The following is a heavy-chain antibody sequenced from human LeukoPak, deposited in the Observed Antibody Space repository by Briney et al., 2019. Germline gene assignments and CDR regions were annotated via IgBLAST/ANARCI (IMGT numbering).Heavy chain of an antibody. CDR2: IHSDGSSS. CDR1: GFTFSSCW. CDR3: VRGCSGGICYIGH. V-gene: IGHV3-74*01. D-gene: IGHD2-15*01. J-gene: IGHJ4*02. Sequence: GGSLRLSCAASGFTFSSCWMHWVRQAPGQGLVWVSGIHSDGSSSRYADSAKGRFTISRDNAKNTPYLQMNSLRVEDTAVYYCVRGCSGGICYIGHWGQGTLVTVSS.